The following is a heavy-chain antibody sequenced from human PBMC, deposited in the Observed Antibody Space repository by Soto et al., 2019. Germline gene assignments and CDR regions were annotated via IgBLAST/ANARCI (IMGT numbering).Heavy chain of an antibody. D-gene: IGHD4-17*01. J-gene: IGHJ6*02. CDR3: ARESQYRRNGEYYYGMDV. Sequence: QVQLVQSGVEVKKPGASVKVSCKASGYTFTSYGISWARQAPGQGLEWMGWISAYNGNTNYAQKLQGRVTMTTDTTTSTVYMELRSLRSDDTAVYYCARESQYRRNGEYYYGMDVWGQGTTLTVSS. CDR1: GYTFTSYG. V-gene: IGHV1-18*01. CDR2: ISAYNGNT.